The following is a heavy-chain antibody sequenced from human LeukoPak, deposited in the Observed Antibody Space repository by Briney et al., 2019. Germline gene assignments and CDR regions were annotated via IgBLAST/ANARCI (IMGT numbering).Heavy chain of an antibody. D-gene: IGHD5-18*01. CDR1: GYTFTSYD. CDR2: MNPISGNT. J-gene: IGHJ6*03. V-gene: IGHV1-8*01. CDR3: ARGGYSYGYSYYYYYMDV. Sequence: ASVKVSCKASGYTFTSYDINWVRQATGQGLEWMGWMNPISGNTGYAQKFQGRVTMTRNTSISTAYMELSSLRSEDTAVYYCARGGYSYGYSYYYYYMDVWGKGTTVTVSS.